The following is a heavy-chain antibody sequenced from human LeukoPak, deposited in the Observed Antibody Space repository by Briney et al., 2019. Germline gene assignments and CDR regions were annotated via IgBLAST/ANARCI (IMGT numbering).Heavy chain of an antibody. V-gene: IGHV4-34*01. D-gene: IGHD6-19*01. J-gene: IGHJ4*02. Sequence: SETLSLTCAVYGGSFSGYYWSWIRQPPGKGLEWIGEINHSGSTNYNLSLKSRVTISVDTSKNQFSLKLSSVTAADTAVYYCARFALAGYFDYWGQGTLVTVSS. CDR1: GGSFSGYY. CDR3: ARFALAGYFDY. CDR2: INHSGST.